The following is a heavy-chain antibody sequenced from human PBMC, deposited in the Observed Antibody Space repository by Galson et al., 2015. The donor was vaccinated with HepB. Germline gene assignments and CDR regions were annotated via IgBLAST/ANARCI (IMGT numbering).Heavy chain of an antibody. CDR2: IKQDGSEK. D-gene: IGHD3-3*01. V-gene: IGHV3-7*03. CDR1: GLAFSSDG. J-gene: IGHJ6*02. Sequence: FLRLSRRVSGLAFSSDGLSCCPPTGGKGLECEGNIKQDGSEKYYVDSVKGRFTISRDNAKNSLYLQMNSLRAEDTAVYYCARQPEYYDFWSGFMDVWGQGTTVTVSS. CDR3: ARQPEYYDFWSGFMDV.